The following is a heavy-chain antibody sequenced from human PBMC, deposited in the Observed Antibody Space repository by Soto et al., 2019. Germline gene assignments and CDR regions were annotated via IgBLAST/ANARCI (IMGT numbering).Heavy chain of an antibody. CDR2: ISYVGSFE. CDR1: GFPFSTFG. D-gene: IGHD4-17*01. CDR3: ARAGGTTVTGLWHFDS. V-gene: IGHV3-30*03. Sequence: QVQLMESGGGVVQPGTSLRLSCVTSGFPFSTFGMHWVRQAPGKGLEWVALISYVGSFEYYADSVKGRFTISRDNSKNTLYLQMNSLRPEDTAVYYCARAGGTTVTGLWHFDSWGQGTLVTVSS. J-gene: IGHJ4*02.